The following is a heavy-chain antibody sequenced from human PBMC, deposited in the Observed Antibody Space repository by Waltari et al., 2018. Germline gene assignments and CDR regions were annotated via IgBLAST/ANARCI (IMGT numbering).Heavy chain of an antibody. CDR1: GDSVSSNSVT. V-gene: IGHV6-1*01. D-gene: IGHD1-26*01. CDR2: TYYRSKWNN. CDR3: ARASESSGTYSKVDY. J-gene: IGHJ4*02. Sequence: QVHLQQSGPGLVKPSQTLSLTCAIPGDSVSSNSVTWNWIRQSPSRGLEWLGRTYYRSKWNNDYAVSVKSRITINPDTSRNQFSLQLNPVTPEDTAVYYCARASESSGTYSKVDYWGQGTLVTVSS.